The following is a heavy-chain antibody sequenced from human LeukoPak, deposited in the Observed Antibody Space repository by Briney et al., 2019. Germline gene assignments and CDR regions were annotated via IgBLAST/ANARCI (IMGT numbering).Heavy chain of an antibody. Sequence: ASVTISCKTSGYAVSYYYMHWVRQAPGQGLEWMGWIRGDTGDTDSPQKFRGRVTLTRDTSTDTAYLELSRLRYDDTAVYFCARVRVNSCDYWGQGTLVTVSS. D-gene: IGHD2-15*01. CDR2: IRGDTGDT. CDR1: GYAVSYYY. J-gene: IGHJ4*02. CDR3: ARVRVNSCDY. V-gene: IGHV1-2*02.